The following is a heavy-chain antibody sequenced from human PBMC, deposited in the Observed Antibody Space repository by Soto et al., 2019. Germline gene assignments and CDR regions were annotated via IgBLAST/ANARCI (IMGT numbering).Heavy chain of an antibody. Sequence: PPETLSLTWTVSGGSFKRGSYSWSWIRQPPGKGLEWIGYVYHTGRTSYNPSLKSRVSISMDTSKNQFSLNLDSVTAADTAVYFCARDFAYFDSWGQGTLVT. CDR2: VYHTGRT. CDR1: GGSFKRGSYS. J-gene: IGHJ4*02. D-gene: IGHD3-3*01. V-gene: IGHV4-61*01. CDR3: ARDFAYFDS.